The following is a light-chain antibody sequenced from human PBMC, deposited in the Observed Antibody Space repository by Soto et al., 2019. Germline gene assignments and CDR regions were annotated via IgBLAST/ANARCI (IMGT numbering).Light chain of an antibody. CDR1: SNDVGGYNY. J-gene: IGLJ3*02. V-gene: IGLV2-14*01. CDR3: CSYTSTNSRE. CDR2: EVS. Sequence: QSALTQPASMSGSPGQSITISCTGTSNDVGGYNYVSWYQQHPGKAPKLMIFEVSNRPSGVSNRFSGSKSGNTASLTISGLQAEDEAYYYCCSYTSTNSREFGRGTQLTVL.